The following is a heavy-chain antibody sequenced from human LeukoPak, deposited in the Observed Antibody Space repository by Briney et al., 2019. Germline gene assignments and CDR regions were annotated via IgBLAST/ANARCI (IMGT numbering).Heavy chain of an antibody. CDR1: GYTFTSYG. D-gene: IGHD2-8*01. J-gene: IGHJ1*01. CDR2: ISAYNGNT. CDR3: ARETIYRTNGVCTAAEYLQH. V-gene: IGHV1-18*01. Sequence: GASVKVSCKASGYTFTSYGINWVRQAPGQGLEWMGWISAYNGNTNYAQKLQGRVTMTTDTSTSTAYMGLRGVRSAATALYNCARETIYRTNGVCTAAEYLQHWGQGSLVTVSA.